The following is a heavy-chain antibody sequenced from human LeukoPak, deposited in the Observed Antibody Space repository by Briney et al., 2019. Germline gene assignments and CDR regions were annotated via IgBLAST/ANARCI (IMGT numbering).Heavy chain of an antibody. D-gene: IGHD2-2*01. V-gene: IGHV3-74*01. J-gene: IGHJ3*01. Sequence: GGSLRLSCAASGFTFSDYWMHWVRQAPGKGLMWVSRTKKEGTGTTYADSVRGRFTISRDNAKNTLLLQVNSLRAEDTGVYYCAREMGSSSYVLDVWGQGTMVTVSS. CDR3: AREMGSSSYVLDV. CDR2: TKKEGTGT. CDR1: GFTFSDYW.